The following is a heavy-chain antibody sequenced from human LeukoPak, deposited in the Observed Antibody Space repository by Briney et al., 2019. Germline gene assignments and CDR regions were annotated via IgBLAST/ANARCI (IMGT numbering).Heavy chain of an antibody. V-gene: IGHV3-30*04. Sequence: GGSLRLSCAASGFTFSSYAMHWVRQAPGKGLEWVAVISYDGSNKYYADSVKGQFTISRDNSKNTLYLQMNSLRAEDTAVYYCARVGLPYAFDIWGQGTMVTVSS. CDR3: ARVGLPYAFDI. J-gene: IGHJ3*02. CDR1: GFTFSSYA. D-gene: IGHD5-18*01. CDR2: ISYDGSNK.